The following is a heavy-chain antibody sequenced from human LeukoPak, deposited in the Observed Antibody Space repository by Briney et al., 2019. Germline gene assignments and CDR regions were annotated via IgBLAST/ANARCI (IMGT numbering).Heavy chain of an antibody. CDR2: IYYSGST. CDR1: GGSISSSSYY. V-gene: IGHV4-39*07. CDR3: ARFFGNYYDSSGYYYDAFDI. J-gene: IGHJ3*02. Sequence: SETLSLTCTVSGGSISSSSYYWGWIRQPPGTGLEWIGSIYYSGSTYYNPSLKSRVTISVDTSKNQFSLKLSSVTAADTAVYYCARFFGNYYDSSGYYYDAFDIWGQGTMVTVSS. D-gene: IGHD3-22*01.